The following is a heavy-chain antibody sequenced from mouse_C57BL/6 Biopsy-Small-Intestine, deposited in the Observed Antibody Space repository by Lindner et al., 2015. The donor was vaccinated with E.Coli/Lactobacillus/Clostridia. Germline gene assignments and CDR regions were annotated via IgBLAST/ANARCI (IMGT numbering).Heavy chain of an antibody. CDR3: ARYYGSSYYAMDY. D-gene: IGHD1-1*01. V-gene: IGHV1-26*01. CDR2: INPNNGGT. CDR1: GYTFTDYY. Sequence: LQESGPELVKPGASVKISCKASGYTFTDYYMNWVKQSHGKSLEWIGDINPNNGGTSYNQKFKGKATLTVDKSSSTAYMELRSLTSEDSAVYYCARYYGSSYYAMDYWGQGTSVTVSS. J-gene: IGHJ4*01.